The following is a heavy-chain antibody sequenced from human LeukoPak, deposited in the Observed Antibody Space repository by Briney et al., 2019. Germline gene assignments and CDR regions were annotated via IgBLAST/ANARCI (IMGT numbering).Heavy chain of an antibody. J-gene: IGHJ4*02. V-gene: IGHV4-59*01. Sequence: SETLSLTCTVSGGSISSYYWSWIRQPPGKGLEWIGYIYYSGSTNYNPSLKSRVTISVDTSKNQFSLKLSSVTAADTAVYYCARGGYDSSGYYTVFDYWGQGTLVTVSS. D-gene: IGHD3-22*01. CDR2: IYYSGST. CDR1: GGSISSYY. CDR3: ARGGYDSSGYYTVFDY.